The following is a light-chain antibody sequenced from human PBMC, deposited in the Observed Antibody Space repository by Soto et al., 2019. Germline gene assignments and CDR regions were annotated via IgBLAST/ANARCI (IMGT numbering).Light chain of an antibody. CDR1: QSVSSIY. CDR3: QQYGSSRIT. Sequence: EIVLTQTPGTLSLSPGERATLSCRASQSVSSIYLAWYQQKPGQAPRLLIYGASSRATGIPDRFSGSGSGTDFTLTISRLEPEDFAVYYCQQYGSSRITFGQGTRLEI. CDR2: GAS. J-gene: IGKJ5*01. V-gene: IGKV3-20*01.